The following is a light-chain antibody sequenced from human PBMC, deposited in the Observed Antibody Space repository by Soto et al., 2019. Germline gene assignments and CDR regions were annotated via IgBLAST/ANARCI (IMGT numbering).Light chain of an antibody. CDR1: QTISSW. CDR3: QQSNSFPFT. Sequence: DIQMTQSPSSVSASVGDRVTITCRASQTISSWLVWYQQKPGIAPKFLIYATSSLHSGVPSRFSGSGSGTDVTLTISSLQPEDSATYYCQQSNSFPFTFGPGTKVDIK. V-gene: IGKV1-12*01. J-gene: IGKJ3*01. CDR2: ATS.